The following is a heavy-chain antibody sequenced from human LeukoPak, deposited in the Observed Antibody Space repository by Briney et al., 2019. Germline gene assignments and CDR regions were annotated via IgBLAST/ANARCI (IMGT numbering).Heavy chain of an antibody. CDR2: IIPIFGTA. V-gene: IGHV1-69*05. D-gene: IGHD3-10*01. J-gene: IGHJ4*02. CDR3: ARDGWIRYYGSGSYSGYYFDY. Sequence: SVKVSCKASGGTFSSYAISWVRQAPGQGLEWMGRIIPIFGTANYAQKFQGRVTITTDESTSTAYMELSSLRSEDTAVHYCARDGWIRYYGSGSYSGYYFDYWGQGTLVTVSS. CDR1: GGTFSSYA.